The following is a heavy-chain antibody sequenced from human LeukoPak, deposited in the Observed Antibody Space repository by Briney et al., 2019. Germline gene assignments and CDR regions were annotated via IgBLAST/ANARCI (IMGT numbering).Heavy chain of an antibody. Sequence: GGSLRLSCAGSGFPFSSDAMNWVRQAPGKGLEWVSVTYTGGNSYYADSVKGRFIISRDISKNTLYLQMNSLRAEDSALYYCARGGRGSAAVVAPRSFDIWGQGTMVTVSS. CDR2: TYTGGNS. D-gene: IGHD3-22*01. CDR3: ARGGRGSAAVVAPRSFDI. J-gene: IGHJ3*02. V-gene: IGHV3-53*01. CDR1: GFPFSSDA.